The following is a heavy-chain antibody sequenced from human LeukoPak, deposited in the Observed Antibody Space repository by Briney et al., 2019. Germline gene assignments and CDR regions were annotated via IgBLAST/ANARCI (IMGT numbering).Heavy chain of an antibody. CDR1: GGTFSSYA. CDR3: ARDGIVGATAFDY. Sequence: SVKVSCKASGGTFSSYAISWVRQAPGQGLEWMGRTIPILGIANYAQKFQGRVTITADKSTSTAYMELSSLRSEDTAVYYCARDGIVGATAFDYWGQGTLVTVSS. V-gene: IGHV1-69*04. CDR2: TIPILGIA. J-gene: IGHJ4*02. D-gene: IGHD1-26*01.